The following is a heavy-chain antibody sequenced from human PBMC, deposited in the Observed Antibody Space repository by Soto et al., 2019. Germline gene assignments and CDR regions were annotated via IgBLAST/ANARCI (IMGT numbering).Heavy chain of an antibody. CDR2: IHVARIY. CDR3: ARDWLGHYFDY. V-gene: IGHV3-30*19. CDR1: GFTFSAFG. J-gene: IGHJ4*02. Sequence: QVHLVESGGDVVQPGKSLRLSCAASGFTFSAFGMHWVRQAPGKGLEWVAGIHVARIYNYADSVKGRFTISRDNTKNTGHLQMDSLSAEETAVYFCARDWLGHYFDYWGQGTLVTVSA. D-gene: IGHD6-19*01.